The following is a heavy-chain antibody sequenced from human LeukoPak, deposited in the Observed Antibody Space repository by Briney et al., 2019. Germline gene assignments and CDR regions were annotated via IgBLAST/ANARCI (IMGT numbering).Heavy chain of an antibody. V-gene: IGHV1-46*01. CDR2: INPNSGGT. J-gene: IGHJ4*02. Sequence: ASVKVSCKASGYTFTSYYMHWVRQAPGQGLEWMGWINPNSGGTNYAQKFQGRVTMTRDTSTSTVYMELSSLRSEDTAVYYCARAPYNWNLENDYWGQGTLVTVSS. CDR1: GYTFTSYY. CDR3: ARAPYNWNLENDY. D-gene: IGHD1-20*01.